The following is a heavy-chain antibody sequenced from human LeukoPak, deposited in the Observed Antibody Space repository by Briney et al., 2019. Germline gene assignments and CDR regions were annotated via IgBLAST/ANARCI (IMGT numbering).Heavy chain of an antibody. Sequence: PGGSLRLSCAASGFTFSTYAMSWVRQAPGKGLEWVSGISDSGGTTYYADSVKGRFTISRDNSKNTLYLQMNSLRAEDTAVYYCAKGFSSGPWDACDIWGQGTMVTVSS. CDR3: AKGFSSGPWDACDI. D-gene: IGHD3-22*01. CDR2: ISDSGGTT. V-gene: IGHV3-23*01. CDR1: GFTFSTYA. J-gene: IGHJ3*02.